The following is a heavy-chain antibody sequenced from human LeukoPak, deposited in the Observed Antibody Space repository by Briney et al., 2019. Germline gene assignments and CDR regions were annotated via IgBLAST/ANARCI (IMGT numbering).Heavy chain of an antibody. CDR3: ARDVKGALDY. D-gene: IGHD3-16*01. Sequence: GGSLRLSCAASGFTLSPYWMAWVRQAPGKGPEWVANIKGDGSDKGYVDSVKGRFAISRDNARNSLYLQMNSLRAEDTGVYYCARDVKGALDYWGQGTLVTVSS. CDR2: IKGDGSDK. J-gene: IGHJ4*02. V-gene: IGHV3-7*01. CDR1: GFTLSPYW.